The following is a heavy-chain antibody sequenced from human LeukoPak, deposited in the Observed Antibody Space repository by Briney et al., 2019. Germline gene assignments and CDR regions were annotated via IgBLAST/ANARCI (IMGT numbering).Heavy chain of an antibody. CDR2: INTKGST. CDR1: GGYFTNYY. J-gene: IGHJ4*02. D-gene: IGHD3-16*02. Sequence: SETLSLTCTVSGGYFTNYYWSWIRQPAGKGLEWIGHINTKGSTSSNPSLKSPVIMSVDTSKNQFSLKLTSVTGADTAVYYCARERVDYVWGNYRYWDYWGQGILVTVSS. CDR3: ARERVDYVWGNYRYWDY. V-gene: IGHV4-4*07.